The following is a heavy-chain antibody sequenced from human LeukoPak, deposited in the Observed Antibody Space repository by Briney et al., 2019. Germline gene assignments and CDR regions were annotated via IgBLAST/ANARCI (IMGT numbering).Heavy chain of an antibody. V-gene: IGHV1-18*01. J-gene: IGHJ4*02. D-gene: IGHD3-10*01. Sequence: ASVKVSCRASGYTFINYGITWVRQAPGQGLEWMGWISAYNSAYNGNTHYAQRLQGRVTMTTDTSTNTGYMELRSLRSDDTAVYYCAREYGSGSYTGIDYWGQGTLVTVSS. CDR3: AREYGSGSYTGIDY. CDR2: ISAYNSAYNGNT. CDR1: GYTFINYG.